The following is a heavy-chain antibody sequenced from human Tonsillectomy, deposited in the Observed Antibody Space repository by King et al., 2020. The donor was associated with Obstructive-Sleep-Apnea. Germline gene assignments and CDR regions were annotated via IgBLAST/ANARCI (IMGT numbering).Heavy chain of an antibody. D-gene: IGHD3-3*01. Sequence: VQLVESGGGLVQPGGSLRLSCGTSGFKFSDYSMNWVRQAPGQGLEWVSYISSRSTTIFYAYSAKGRFTISRDNAKNSLYLQMNGLRAEDTAVYYCARAPGYDYASGNTLDYWGQGTLVTVSS. CDR1: GFKFSDYS. J-gene: IGHJ4*02. CDR3: ARAPGYDYASGNTLDY. CDR2: ISSRSTTI. V-gene: IGHV3-48*04.